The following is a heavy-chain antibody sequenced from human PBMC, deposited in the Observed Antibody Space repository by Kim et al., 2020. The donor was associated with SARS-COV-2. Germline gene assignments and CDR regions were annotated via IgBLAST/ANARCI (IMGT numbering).Heavy chain of an antibody. Sequence: SETLSLTCAVYGGSFSGYYWSWIRQPPGKGLEWIGEINHSGSTNYNPSLKSRVTISVDTSKNQFSLKLSSVTAADTAVYYCARGPRRAIPWVVVPAHYYYYGMDVWGQGTTVTVSS. CDR3: ARGPRRAIPWVVVPAHYYYYGMDV. CDR2: INHSGST. D-gene: IGHD2-2*01. CDR1: GGSFSGYY. J-gene: IGHJ6*02. V-gene: IGHV4-34*01.